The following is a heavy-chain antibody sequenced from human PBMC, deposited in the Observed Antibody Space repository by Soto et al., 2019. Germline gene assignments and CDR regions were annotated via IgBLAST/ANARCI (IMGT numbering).Heavy chain of an antibody. Sequence: EVALLDSGGHLVQPGGSLRLSCEGSGFSFPDYDMNWVRQPPGKGLEWVAAVGRFGNTYYRDSVRGRFTISRDDSRNTVYLQMNRLRVEDTAVYCCAKEGRLRSPAGDYFDSWAQGSLVTVSS. V-gene: IGHV3-23*01. CDR1: GFSFPDYD. D-gene: IGHD3-10*01. J-gene: IGHJ4*02. CDR3: AKEGRLRSPAGDYFDS. CDR2: VGRFGNT.